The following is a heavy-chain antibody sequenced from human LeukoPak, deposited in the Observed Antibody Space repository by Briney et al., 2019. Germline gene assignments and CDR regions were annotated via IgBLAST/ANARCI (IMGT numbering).Heavy chain of an antibody. V-gene: IGHV3-7*01. J-gene: IGHJ6*03. CDR1: GFTFSSYW. CDR3: AREHYFYYLDA. Sequence: PGGSLRLSCAASGFTFSSYWMNWVRQAPGKGLEWVANIKKDGSEKYYVDSVKGRFTISRDNAKTSLYLQMNSLRAEDTAVYYCAREHYFYYLDAWGKGTTVTVSS. CDR2: IKKDGSEK.